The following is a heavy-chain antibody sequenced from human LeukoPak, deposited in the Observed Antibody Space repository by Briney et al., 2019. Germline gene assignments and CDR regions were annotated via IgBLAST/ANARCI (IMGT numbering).Heavy chain of an antibody. J-gene: IGHJ3*01. CDR3: ATERVTKPGFEAFGL. V-gene: IGHV3-13*01. CDR2: IGTGGDT. CDR1: GLSLNNHD. D-gene: IGHD1/OR15-1a*01. Sequence: GGSLRLSCAASGLSLNNHDMHWVRQVTGKGLEWVSGIGTGGDTYYSNSVKGRFTISREGATNSLYLQMNSLSAEDTAVYYCATERVTKPGFEAFGLWGQGTMVTVSS.